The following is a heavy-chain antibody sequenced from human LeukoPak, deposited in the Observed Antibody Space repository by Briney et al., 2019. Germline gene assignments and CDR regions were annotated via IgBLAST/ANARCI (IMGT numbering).Heavy chain of an antibody. CDR1: GFTFSSYG. Sequence: GGSLRLSCAASGFTFSSYGMHWVCQAPGKGLEWVAVISYDGSNKYYADSVKGRFTTSRDNSKNTLYLQMNSLRAEDTAVYYCAKTAQQWLVPGVLGGYWGQGTLVTVSP. CDR2: ISYDGSNK. V-gene: IGHV3-30*18. D-gene: IGHD6-19*01. CDR3: AKTAQQWLVPGVLGGY. J-gene: IGHJ4*02.